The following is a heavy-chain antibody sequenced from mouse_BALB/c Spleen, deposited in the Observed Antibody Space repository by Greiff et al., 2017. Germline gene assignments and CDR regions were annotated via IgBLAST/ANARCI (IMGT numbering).Heavy chain of an antibody. Sequence: QVQLQQSGAELMKPGASVKISCKATGYTFSSYWISWVQQTPGHGLEWIGAILPGSGSTNYNEKFKGKATFTANTSSNPDYLQLSRLTAEDSVVYYCGRKGYYGWYFDVWGAGTTVTVSS. CDR1: GYTFSSYW. J-gene: IGHJ1*01. D-gene: IGHD1-1*01. V-gene: IGHV1-9*01. CDR2: ILPGSGST. CDR3: GRKGYYGWYFDV.